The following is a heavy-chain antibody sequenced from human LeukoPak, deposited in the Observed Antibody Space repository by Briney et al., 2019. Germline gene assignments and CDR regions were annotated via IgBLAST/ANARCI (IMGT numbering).Heavy chain of an antibody. V-gene: IGHV3-23*01. J-gene: IGHJ4*02. CDR3: ATQERQKQQWQFDY. D-gene: IGHD5-18*01. CDR2: IRASGATT. CDR1: GFTFSGYS. Sequence: GGSLRLSCAASGFTFSGYSMTWVRQAPGKGLEWVSAIRASGATTYYADSVQGRFTISRDKSTNTLFLQMNSLRAEDTAVYYCATQERQKQQWQFDYWGQGTLVTVSS.